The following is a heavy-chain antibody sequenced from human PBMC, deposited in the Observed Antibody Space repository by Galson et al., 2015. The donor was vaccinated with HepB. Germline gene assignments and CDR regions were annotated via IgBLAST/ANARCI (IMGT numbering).Heavy chain of an antibody. D-gene: IGHD5-18*01. J-gene: IGHJ4*02. CDR3: ARDGDPYGYSYGFLDY. Sequence: SLRLSCAASRFTFSSYAMHWVRQAPGKGLEYVSAISSNGGSTYYADSVKGRFTISRDNSKNTLYLQMNSLRAEDTAVYYCARDGDPYGYSYGFLDYWGQGTLVTVSS. CDR2: ISSNGGST. CDR1: RFTFSSYA. V-gene: IGHV3-64*04.